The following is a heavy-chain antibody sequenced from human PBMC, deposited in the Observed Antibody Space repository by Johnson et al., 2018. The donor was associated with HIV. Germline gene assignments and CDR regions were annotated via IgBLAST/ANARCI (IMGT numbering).Heavy chain of an antibody. CDR3: AKDQWSSSWTNDAFDF. CDR1: GFTFSTYD. J-gene: IGHJ3*01. V-gene: IGHV3-13*01. Sequence: VQLVESGGGLVQPGGSLRLSCAASGFTFSTYDMHWVRQAPGKGLEWVSTIGSAGDTYYPASVKGRFTVSRENAKNTLYLQMNSLRAEDTAVYYCAKDQWSSSWTNDAFDFWGQGTMVTVSS. D-gene: IGHD6-13*01. CDR2: IGSAGDT.